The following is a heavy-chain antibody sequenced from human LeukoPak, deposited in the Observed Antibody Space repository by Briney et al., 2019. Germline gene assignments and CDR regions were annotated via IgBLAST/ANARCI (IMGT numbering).Heavy chain of an antibody. Sequence: ASVTVSCKASGYTFTSYYMHWVRQAPGQGLEWMGIINPSGGSTSYAQKFQGRVTMTRDTSTSTVYMELSSLRSEDTAVYYCAREDSPHFYYYGMDVWGQGTTVTVSS. CDR2: INPSGGST. CDR3: AREDSPHFYYYGMDV. V-gene: IGHV1-46*01. J-gene: IGHJ6*02. CDR1: GYTFTSYY. D-gene: IGHD3/OR15-3a*01.